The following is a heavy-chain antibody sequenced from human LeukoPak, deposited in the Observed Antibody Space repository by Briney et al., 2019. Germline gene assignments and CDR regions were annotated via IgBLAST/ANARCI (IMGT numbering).Heavy chain of an antibody. Sequence: GGSLRLSCAASGFTFSSYAMSWVRQAPGKGLEWVSAISGSGGSTYYADSVKGRFTISRDNSKNTLYLQMNSLRAEDTAVYYCAKDHDYYGSGSSVFDYWGQGTLVTVSS. J-gene: IGHJ4*02. V-gene: IGHV3-23*01. CDR3: AKDHDYYGSGSSVFDY. CDR1: GFTFSSYA. D-gene: IGHD3-10*01. CDR2: ISGSGGST.